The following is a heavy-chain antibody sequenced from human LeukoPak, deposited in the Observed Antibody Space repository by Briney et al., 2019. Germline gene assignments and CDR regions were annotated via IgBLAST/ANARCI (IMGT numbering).Heavy chain of an antibody. J-gene: IGHJ3*01. CDR2: MNPNSGNT. D-gene: IGHD3/OR15-3a*01. CDR1: GYTFTSYG. CDR3: AREGIGLEPASTKVDAFDV. Sequence: ASVKVSCKASGYTFTSYGISWVRQAPGQGLEWMGWMNPNSGNTGYAQKFQGRVTMTRDTSISTAYMELNRLRSDDTAVYYCAREGIGLEPASTKVDAFDVWGQGTVVVVSS. V-gene: IGHV1-8*02.